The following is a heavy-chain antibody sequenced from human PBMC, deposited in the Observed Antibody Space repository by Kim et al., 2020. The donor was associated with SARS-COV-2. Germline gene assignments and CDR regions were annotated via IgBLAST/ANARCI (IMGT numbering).Heavy chain of an antibody. V-gene: IGHV4-34*01. J-gene: IGHJ4*02. CDR2: INYRGNT. CDR3: ASIPNDIRVGFDN. Sequence: SETLSLTCAVSGLSFSSHYWTWIRQPPGKGLEWIGEINYRGNTNYNPSLKSRVTMSVDTSRNQFSLRLSSVTAADTAVYYCASIPNDIRVGFDNWGQGTL. CDR1: GLSFSSHY. D-gene: IGHD1-1*01.